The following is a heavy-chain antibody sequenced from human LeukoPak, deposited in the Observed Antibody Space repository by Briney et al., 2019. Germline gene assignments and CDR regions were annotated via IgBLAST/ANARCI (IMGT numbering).Heavy chain of an antibody. CDR1: GFTFSSYE. CDR3: AREQYCSGGSCYLYYYYGMDV. J-gene: IGHJ6*02. D-gene: IGHD2-15*01. CDR2: ICSSGSTI. V-gene: IGHV3-48*03. Sequence: PGGSLRLSCAASGFTFSSYEMNWVRQAPGKRLEWVSYICSSGSTIYYADSVKGRFTISRDNAKNSLYLQMNSLRAEDTAVYYCAREQYCSGGSCYLYYYYGMDVWGQGTTVTVSS.